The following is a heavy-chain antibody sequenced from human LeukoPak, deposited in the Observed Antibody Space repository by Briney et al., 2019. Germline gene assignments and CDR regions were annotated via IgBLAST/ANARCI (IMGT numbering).Heavy chain of an antibody. Sequence: GGSLRLSCAASGFTFSSYAMSWVRQAPGKGLEWVSAISGSGGSTYYADSVKGRFTISRDNSKNTLYQQMNSLRAEDTAVYYCAKTPHYGDYEGAFDIWGQGTMVTVSS. CDR3: AKTPHYGDYEGAFDI. V-gene: IGHV3-23*01. CDR2: ISGSGGST. CDR1: GFTFSSYA. D-gene: IGHD4-17*01. J-gene: IGHJ3*02.